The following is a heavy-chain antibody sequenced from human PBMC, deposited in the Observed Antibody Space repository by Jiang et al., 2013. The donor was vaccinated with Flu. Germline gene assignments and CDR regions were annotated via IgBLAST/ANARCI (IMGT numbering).Heavy chain of an antibody. CDR1: GYTFTSYG. Sequence: SGAEVKKPGASVKVSCKASGYTFTSYGISWVRQAPGQGLEWMGWISAYNGNTNYAQKLQGRVTMTTDTSTSTAYMELRSLRSDDTAVYYCARDPRDFWSGYYYYYYYMDVWGKGTTVTVSS. V-gene: IGHV1-18*01. D-gene: IGHD3-3*01. CDR3: ARDPRDFWSGYYYYYYYMDV. J-gene: IGHJ6*03. CDR2: ISAYNGNT.